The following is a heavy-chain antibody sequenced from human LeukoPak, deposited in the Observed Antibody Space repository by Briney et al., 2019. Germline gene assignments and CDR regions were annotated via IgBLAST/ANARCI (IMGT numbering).Heavy chain of an antibody. D-gene: IGHD2-15*01. V-gene: IGHV1-24*01. Sequence: ASVKVSCKVSGYTLTELSMHWVRQAPGKGLEWMGGFDPEDGETIYAQKFQGRVTMTEDTSTDTAYMELSSLRSEDTALYYCARRARYCSGGSCSSEAYYFDNWGQGTLVTVSS. CDR3: ARRARYCSGGSCSSEAYYFDN. CDR2: FDPEDGET. J-gene: IGHJ4*02. CDR1: GYTLTELS.